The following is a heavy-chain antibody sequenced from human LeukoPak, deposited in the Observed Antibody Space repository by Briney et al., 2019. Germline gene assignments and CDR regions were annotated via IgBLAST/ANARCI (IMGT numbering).Heavy chain of an antibody. Sequence: KVSCKASGYTFTSYYMHWGRQARGQGLEWMGWINPNSGGRNYEQKFQGRVTMTRDTSISTAYMELSSLRSDDTAVYYCARSRPMIVRGPWNWFDPCGQGTLVTVSS. D-gene: IGHD3-22*01. CDR2: INPNSGGR. CDR1: GYTFTSYY. V-gene: IGHV1-2*02. J-gene: IGHJ5*02. CDR3: ARSRPMIVRGPWNWFDP.